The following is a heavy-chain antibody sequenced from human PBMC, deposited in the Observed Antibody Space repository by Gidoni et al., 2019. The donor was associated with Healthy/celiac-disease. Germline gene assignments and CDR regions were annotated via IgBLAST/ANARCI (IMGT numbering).Heavy chain of an antibody. V-gene: IGHV1-69*04. D-gene: IGHD3-10*01. CDR3: ASMGGSGSYGMDV. Sequence: QVQLVQSGAEVKKPGSSVKVSCKASGGTFSSYAISWVRQAPGQGLEWMGRIIPILGIANYAQKFQGRVTITADKSTSTAYMELSSLRSEDTAAYYCASMGGSGSYGMDVWGQGTTVTVSS. J-gene: IGHJ6*02. CDR2: IIPILGIA. CDR1: GGTFSSYA.